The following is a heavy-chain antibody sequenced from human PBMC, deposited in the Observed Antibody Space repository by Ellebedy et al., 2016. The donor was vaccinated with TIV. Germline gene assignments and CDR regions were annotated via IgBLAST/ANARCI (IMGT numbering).Heavy chain of an antibody. V-gene: IGHV1-8*02. J-gene: IGHJ5*02. Sequence: AASVKVSCKASGYTFTSYGISWVRQATGQGLEWMGWMNPNSGNTGYSQKFQGRVTMTRNTSISTAYMELSSLRSEDTAVYYCASGGGCSNSTCFEDWFDPWGQGTLVTVSS. D-gene: IGHD2-2*01. CDR3: ASGGGCSNSTCFEDWFDP. CDR1: GYTFTSYG. CDR2: MNPNSGNT.